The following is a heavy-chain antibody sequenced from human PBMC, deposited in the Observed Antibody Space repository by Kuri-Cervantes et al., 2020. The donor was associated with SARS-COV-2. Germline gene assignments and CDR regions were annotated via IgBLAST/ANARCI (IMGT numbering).Heavy chain of an antibody. CDR3: ARDSPSSSSGWIFDY. Sequence: GESLKISCAASGFTFSSYSMNWVRQAPGKGLEWVSSISSSSSYIYYADSVKGRFTISRDNAKNSLYLQMNSLRAEDTAVYYCARDSPSSSSGWIFDYWGQGNRV. CDR1: GFTFSSYS. J-gene: IGHJ4*02. V-gene: IGHV3-21*01. D-gene: IGHD6-19*01. CDR2: ISSSSSYI.